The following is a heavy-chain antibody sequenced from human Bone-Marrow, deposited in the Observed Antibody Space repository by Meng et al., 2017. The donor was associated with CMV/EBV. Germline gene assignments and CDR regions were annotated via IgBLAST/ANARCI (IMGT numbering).Heavy chain of an antibody. J-gene: IGHJ6*02. CDR2: IYTSGST. D-gene: IGHD2-2*01. CDR3: ARTYCSSTSCYYYYGMDV. V-gene: IGHV4-4*07. Sequence: GSLRLSCTVSGGSISSYYWSWIRQPAGKGLEWIGRIYTSGSTNYNPSLKSRVTMSVDTSKNQFSLKLSSVTAADTAVYYCARTYCSSTSCYYYYGMDVWGQGTTVTVSS. CDR1: GGSISSYY.